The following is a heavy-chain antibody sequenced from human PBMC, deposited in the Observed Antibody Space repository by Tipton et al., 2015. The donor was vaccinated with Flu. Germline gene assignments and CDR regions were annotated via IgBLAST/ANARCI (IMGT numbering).Heavy chain of an antibody. D-gene: IGHD3-10*01. Sequence: TLSLTCSVYGGSFTGYYWTWIRQAPGKGLEWIGEINHSGSTHYNSSLKSRVTMSVDASKNQFSLHLSSVTAADTAVYYCAKVPHSGWYFDLWGRGTLVTVSS. V-gene: IGHV4-34*01. CDR2: INHSGST. CDR3: AKVPHSGWYFDL. J-gene: IGHJ2*01. CDR1: GGSFTGYY.